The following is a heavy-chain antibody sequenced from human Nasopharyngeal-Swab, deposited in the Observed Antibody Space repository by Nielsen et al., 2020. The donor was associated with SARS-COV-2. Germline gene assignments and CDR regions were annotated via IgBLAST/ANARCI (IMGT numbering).Heavy chain of an antibody. CDR3: ASDSGYSSPDAFDT. J-gene: IGHJ3*02. CDR2: IYYSGST. CDR1: GGSISSYY. D-gene: IGHD6-13*01. V-gene: IGHV4-59*01. Sequence: SETLSLTCTVSGGSISSYYWSWIRQPPGKGLEWIGYIYYSGSTNYNPSLKSRVTISVDTSKNQFSLKLSSVTAADTAVYYCASDSGYSSPDAFDTWGQGTMVTVSS.